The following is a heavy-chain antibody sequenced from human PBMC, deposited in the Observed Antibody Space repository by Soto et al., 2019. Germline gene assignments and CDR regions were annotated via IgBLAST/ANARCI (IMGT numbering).Heavy chain of an antibody. CDR2: TYYRAKWYN. D-gene: IGHD3-10*01. CDR3: ASVYYYASGSHYFDY. CDR1: GDSVSSNSAA. V-gene: IGHV6-1*01. J-gene: IGHJ4*02. Sequence: SQTLSLTCAISGDSVSSNSAAWNWIRQSPSRGLEWLGRTYYRAKWYNDYAVSVKSRITINPDTSKNQFYLQLNSVTPEDTAVFYCASVYYYASGSHYFDYWGQGTLVTVSS.